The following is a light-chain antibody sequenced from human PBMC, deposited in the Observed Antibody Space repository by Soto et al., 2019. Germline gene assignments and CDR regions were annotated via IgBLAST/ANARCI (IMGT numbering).Light chain of an antibody. V-gene: IGLV2-23*01. CDR1: RSDVGSYNF. J-gene: IGLJ2*01. Sequence: QSALTQPASVSGSPGQSISISCTGSRSDVGSYNFVSWYQLFPGKAPKLIIYEADKRPSGVSSRFSGSKSGFTASLTISGLQAEDEADYFCPSYAGDSALIFGGGTKLTVL. CDR3: PSYAGDSALI. CDR2: EAD.